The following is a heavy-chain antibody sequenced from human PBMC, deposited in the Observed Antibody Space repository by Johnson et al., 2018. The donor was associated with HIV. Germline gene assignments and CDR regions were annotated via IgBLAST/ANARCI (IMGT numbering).Heavy chain of an antibody. V-gene: IGHV3-30*02. CDR2: LRYDGSNK. D-gene: IGHD3-22*01. Sequence: LAWVAFLRYDGSNKYYADSVKGRFTISRDISKNTLYLQMNSLRPEDTAVYYCAKSGSYYDSSAYHDAFDIWGQGTMVTVSS. J-gene: IGHJ3*02. CDR3: AKSGSYYDSSAYHDAFDI.